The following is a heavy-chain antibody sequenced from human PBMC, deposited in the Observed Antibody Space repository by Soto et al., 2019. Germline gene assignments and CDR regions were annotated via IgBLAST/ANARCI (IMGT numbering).Heavy chain of an antibody. D-gene: IGHD3-3*01. CDR3: AKGKAHTIFGVDTLFDY. V-gene: IGHV3-23*01. Sequence: EVQLLESGGGLVQPGGSLRLSCAASGFPFGSHAMSWVRQAPGKGLEWVSLVSGNGGTTNYADSVKGRFTISRDNSQKTLYLQMNSLRAEDTAIYYWAKGKAHTIFGVDTLFDYWGQGTLVTVSS. CDR1: GFPFGSHA. CDR2: VSGNGGTT. J-gene: IGHJ4*02.